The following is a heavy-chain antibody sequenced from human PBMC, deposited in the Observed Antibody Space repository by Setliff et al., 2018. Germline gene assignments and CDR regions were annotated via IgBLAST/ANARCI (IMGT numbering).Heavy chain of an antibody. Sequence: GGSLRLSCAASGFIFSSYGMHWVRQAPGKGLEWVAFIRYDGTNNYYEDSVKGRFTISRDNSKNTLYLQMNSLRAEDTAVYYCTKDSATYLNWFDPWGQGTLVTVSS. V-gene: IGHV3-30*02. D-gene: IGHD6-19*01. J-gene: IGHJ5*02. CDR2: IRYDGTNN. CDR3: TKDSATYLNWFDP. CDR1: GFIFSSYG.